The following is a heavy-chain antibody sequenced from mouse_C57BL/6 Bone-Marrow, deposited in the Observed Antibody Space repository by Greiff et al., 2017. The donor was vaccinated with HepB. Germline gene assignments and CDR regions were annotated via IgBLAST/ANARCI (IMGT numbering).Heavy chain of an antibody. CDR1: GYTFTDYN. J-gene: IGHJ2*01. V-gene: IGHV1-18*01. CDR3: ATGRYRLDY. CDR2: INPNNGGT. D-gene: IGHD1-1*01. Sequence: EVKLMESGPELVKPGASVKIPCKASGYTFTDYNMDWVKQSHGKSLEWIGDINPNNGGTIYNQKFKGKATLTVDKSSSTAYMELRSLTSEDTAVYYCATGRYRLDYWGQGTTLTVSS.